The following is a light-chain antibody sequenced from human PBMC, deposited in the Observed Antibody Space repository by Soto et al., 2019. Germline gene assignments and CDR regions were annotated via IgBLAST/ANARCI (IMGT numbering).Light chain of an antibody. CDR2: GNI. Sequence: QSGLTLPPSGCRAPGQRVTISCTGSSSNIGAGYDVHWYQQRPGTAPKLLIFGNINRPSGVPDRFSGSKSGTSASLAITGLQAEDEGDYYCQSYDSTLSARYVFGTGTKVTVL. J-gene: IGLJ1*01. CDR3: QSYDSTLSARYV. CDR1: SSNIGAGYD. V-gene: IGLV1-40*01.